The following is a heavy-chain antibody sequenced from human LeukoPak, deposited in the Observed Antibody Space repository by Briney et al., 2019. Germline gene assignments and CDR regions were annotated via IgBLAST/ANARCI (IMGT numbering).Heavy chain of an antibody. CDR2: IWYDGSNK. Sequence: QPGGSLRLSCAASGFTFSSYGMHWVRQAPGKGLEWVAVIWYDGSNKYYADSVKGRFTISRDNSKNTLYLQMNSLRAEDTAVYYCARSSTSLNWFDPWGQGTLVTVSS. D-gene: IGHD2-2*01. CDR1: GFTFSSYG. CDR3: ARSSTSLNWFDP. J-gene: IGHJ5*02. V-gene: IGHV3-33*01.